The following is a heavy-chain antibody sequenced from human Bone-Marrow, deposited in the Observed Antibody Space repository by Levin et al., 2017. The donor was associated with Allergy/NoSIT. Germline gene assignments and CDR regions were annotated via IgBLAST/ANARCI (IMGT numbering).Heavy chain of an antibody. CDR1: GGTFSSYA. Sequence: SVKVSCKASGGTFSSYAISWVRQAPGQGLEWMGGIIPIFGTANYAQKFQGRVTITADESTSTAYMELSSLRSEDTAVYYCARHPTYCSSTSCYPPYGMDVWGQGTTVTVSS. CDR3: ARHPTYCSSTSCYPPYGMDV. D-gene: IGHD2-2*01. CDR2: IIPIFGTA. V-gene: IGHV1-69*13. J-gene: IGHJ6*02.